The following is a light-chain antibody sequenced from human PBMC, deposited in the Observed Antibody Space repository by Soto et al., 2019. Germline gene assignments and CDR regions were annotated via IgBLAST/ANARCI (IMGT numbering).Light chain of an antibody. CDR1: SSDVGGYHY. CDR3: SSYSTTSTYA. V-gene: IGLV2-14*01. J-gene: IGLJ1*01. CDR2: EVS. Sequence: QSALTQPASVSGSPGQSITISCAGTSSDVGGYHYVSWYQQHPGKAPKLMIYEVSKRPSGVSNRFSGSKSGNTASLTISGLQAEDEADYYCSSYSTTSTYAFGTGTKLTVL.